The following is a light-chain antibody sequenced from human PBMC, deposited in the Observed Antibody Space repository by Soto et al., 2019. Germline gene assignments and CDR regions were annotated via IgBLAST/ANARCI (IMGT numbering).Light chain of an antibody. CDR2: GAS. J-gene: IGKJ1*01. CDR3: QQYNNWTLWT. V-gene: IGKV3-15*01. CDR1: QSVSSN. Sequence: EIVMTQSPATLSVSPGERATFSCRASQSVSSNLAWYQQQPGQAPRLLVYGASTRTTDIPTRFSGSGSGTEFTLTISSLQSEDFAVYYCQQYNNWTLWTFGQGTKVETK.